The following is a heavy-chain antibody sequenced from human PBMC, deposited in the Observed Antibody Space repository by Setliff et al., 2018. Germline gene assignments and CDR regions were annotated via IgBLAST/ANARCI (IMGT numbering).Heavy chain of an antibody. V-gene: IGHV4-38-2*01. CDR1: GISISGGHY. Sequence: SETLSLTCGVSGISISGGHYWGWIRQPPGKGLEWIATIYHKGRTYYNPSLNSRVTISLDTSKNHFSLRLSSVTAADTAVYYCASPRRDDLDSPFDAFDIWGQGTKVTVSS. J-gene: IGHJ3*02. CDR3: ASPRRDDLDSPFDAFDI. D-gene: IGHD3-3*01. CDR2: IYHKGRT.